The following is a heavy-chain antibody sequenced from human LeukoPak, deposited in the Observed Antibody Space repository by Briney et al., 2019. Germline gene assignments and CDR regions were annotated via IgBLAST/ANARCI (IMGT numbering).Heavy chain of an antibody. J-gene: IGHJ4*02. D-gene: IGHD3-22*01. Sequence: RPGGSLRLSCAASGFTFSSYGMHWVRQAPGKGLEWLAVIWYDGSNIYYADSVKGRFAISRDNSKNTLYLQMNSLRGEDTAVYYCARARNNYDSSSYSALDYWGQGTLVTVSS. CDR2: IWYDGSNI. V-gene: IGHV3-33*01. CDR1: GFTFSSYG. CDR3: ARARNNYDSSSYSALDY.